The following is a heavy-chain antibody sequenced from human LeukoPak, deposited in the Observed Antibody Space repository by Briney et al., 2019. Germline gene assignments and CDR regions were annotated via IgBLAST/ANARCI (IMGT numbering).Heavy chain of an antibody. D-gene: IGHD4-23*01. CDR3: AREGGSGGTLSYFDY. Sequence: GGSLRLSCEASGFTLSTYAMHWVRQAPGKGLEWVAFIRLDGSDKYYPDSVKGRFTISRDNSKNTLYLQMNSLRAEDTAVYYCAREGGSGGTLSYFDYWGQGTLVTVSS. CDR1: GFTLSTYA. J-gene: IGHJ4*02. V-gene: IGHV3-30*02. CDR2: IRLDGSDK.